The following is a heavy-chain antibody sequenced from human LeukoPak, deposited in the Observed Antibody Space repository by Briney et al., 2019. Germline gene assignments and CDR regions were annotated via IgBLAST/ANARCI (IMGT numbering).Heavy chain of an antibody. CDR1: GFIFSSYW. CDR2: ISSSSSTI. D-gene: IGHD3-10*02. V-gene: IGHV3-48*04. J-gene: IGHJ6*04. CDR3: AELGITMIGGV. Sequence: GGSLRLSCAASGFIFSSYWMHWVRHAPGKGLEWVSYISSSSSTIYYADSVKGRFTISRDNAKNSLYLQMNSLRAKDTAVYYCAELGITMIGGVWGKGTTVIISS.